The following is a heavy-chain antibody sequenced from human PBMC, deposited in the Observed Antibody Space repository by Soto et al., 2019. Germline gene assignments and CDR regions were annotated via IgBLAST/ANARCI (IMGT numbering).Heavy chain of an antibody. J-gene: IGHJ6*02. CDR1: GFTFSNYE. CDR3: ARDGYCSGGSCYEYYGMDV. CDR2: ITTSGSST. D-gene: IGHD2-15*01. Sequence: VQLVESGGGLVQPGGSLRLSCAASGFTFSNYEMNWFRQAPGKGLEWVSYITTSGSSTYYADSVKGRFTIPRDNAKNSLSLQMNSLRAEDTAVYYCARDGYCSGGSCYEYYGMDVWGQGTTVTVSS. V-gene: IGHV3-48*03.